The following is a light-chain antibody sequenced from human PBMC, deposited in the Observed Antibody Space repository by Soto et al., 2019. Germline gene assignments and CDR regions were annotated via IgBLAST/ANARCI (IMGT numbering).Light chain of an antibody. CDR1: QGISNY. J-gene: IGKJ1*01. V-gene: IGKV1-27*01. Sequence: DIQMTQSPSSLSASVGDRVTITCRASQGISNYLAWFQQKPEKDPKLRVDAASTLQSGVPSRFSGSGSGTDFTLTISSLQPEDVATYYCQKYNSAPWTFGQGTKVEIK. CDR2: AAS. CDR3: QKYNSAPWT.